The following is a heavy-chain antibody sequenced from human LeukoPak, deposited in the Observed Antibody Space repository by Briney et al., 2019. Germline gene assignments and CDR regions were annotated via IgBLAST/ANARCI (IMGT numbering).Heavy chain of an antibody. CDR2: ISGSGNST. CDR3: ARGRGPFDY. V-gene: IGHV3-23*01. D-gene: IGHD1-26*01. J-gene: IGHJ4*02. Sequence: GGSLRLSCAASGFTFSNYALSWVRQAPGKGLEWVSDISGSGNSTYYADSVKGRFTISRDSSKNTLYLQMNSLRAEDTAAYYCARGRGPFDYWGQGTLVTVSS. CDR1: GFTFSNYA.